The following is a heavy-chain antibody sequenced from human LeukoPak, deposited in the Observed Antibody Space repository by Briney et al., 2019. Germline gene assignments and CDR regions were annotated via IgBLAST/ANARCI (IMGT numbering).Heavy chain of an antibody. CDR2: ISYDGSNK. J-gene: IGHJ3*02. CDR1: GFTFSSYA. D-gene: IGHD1-26*01. CDR3: ARGATLKGAFDI. V-gene: IGHV3-30-3*01. Sequence: GGSLRLSCAASGFTFSSYAMHWVRQAPGKGLEWVAVISYDGSNKYYADSVKGRFTISRDNSKNTLYLQMNSLRAEDTAVYYCARGATLKGAFDIWGQGTMVTVSS.